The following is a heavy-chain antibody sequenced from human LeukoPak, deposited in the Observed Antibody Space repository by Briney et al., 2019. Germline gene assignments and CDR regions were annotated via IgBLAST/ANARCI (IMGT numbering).Heavy chain of an antibody. Sequence: ASMKVSCKASGYTFTSYYMHWVRQAPGQGLEWMGIINPSGGSTSYAQKFQGRVTMSRDMSTSTVYMELSSLRSEDTAVYYCARSIAAAVYMDVWGKGTTVTVSS. J-gene: IGHJ6*03. D-gene: IGHD6-13*01. CDR1: GYTFTSYY. CDR2: INPSGGST. V-gene: IGHV1-46*01. CDR3: ARSIAAAVYMDV.